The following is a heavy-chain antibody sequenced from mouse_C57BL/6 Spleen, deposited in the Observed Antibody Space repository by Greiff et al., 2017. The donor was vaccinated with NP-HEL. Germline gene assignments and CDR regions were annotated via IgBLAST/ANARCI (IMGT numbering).Heavy chain of an antibody. V-gene: IGHV1-82*01. CDR1: GYAFSSSW. J-gene: IGHJ2*01. D-gene: IGHD2-4*01. Sequence: QVQLQQSGPELVKPGASVKISCKASGYAFSSSWMNWVKQRPGKGLEWIGRIYPGDGDTNYNGKFKGKATLTADKSSSTAYLQLSSLTSEDSAVYFCARVEGLRLDYGGQGTTLTVSS. CDR2: IYPGDGDT. CDR3: ARVEGLRLDY.